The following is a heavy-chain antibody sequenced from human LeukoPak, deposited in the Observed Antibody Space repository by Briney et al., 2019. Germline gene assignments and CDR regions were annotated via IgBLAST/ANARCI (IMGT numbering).Heavy chain of an antibody. D-gene: IGHD1-14*01. J-gene: IGHJ4*02. CDR2: IYCSGST. CDR3: ATGGLRDY. CDR1: GGSISSGGYY. V-gene: IGHV4-31*03. Sequence: SETLSLTCTVSGGSISSGGYYWSWIRQHPGKGLEWIGYIYCSGSTFYNPSLKSRVTISVDTSKNQFSLKLSSVTAADTAVYYCATGGLRDYWGQGTLVTVSS.